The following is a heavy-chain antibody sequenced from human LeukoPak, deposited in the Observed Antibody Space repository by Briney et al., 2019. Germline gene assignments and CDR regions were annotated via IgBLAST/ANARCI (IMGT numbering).Heavy chain of an antibody. J-gene: IGHJ4*02. CDR3: ARAPWYYGSGNSPTPIFDY. CDR1: GFTLSTYW. Sequence: GGSLRLSCVASGFTLSTYWMTWVRQAPGKGLEWVANIKQDGSEKYYVDSVKGRFTISRDNAKNSLYLQMNSLRAEDTAVYYCARAPWYYGSGNSPTPIFDYWGQGTLVTVSS. CDR2: IKQDGSEK. D-gene: IGHD3-10*01. V-gene: IGHV3-7*01.